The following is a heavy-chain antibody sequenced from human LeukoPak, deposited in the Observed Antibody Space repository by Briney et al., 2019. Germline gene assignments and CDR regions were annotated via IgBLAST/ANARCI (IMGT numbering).Heavy chain of an antibody. CDR2: INHSGST. D-gene: IGHD3-22*01. CDR3: ARIKYSYDSSGYYYVIDY. J-gene: IGHJ4*02. V-gene: IGHV4-34*01. CDR1: GGSFSGYY. Sequence: SETLSLTCAVYGGSFSGYYWSWIRQPPGKGLEWIGEINHSGSTDYNPSLKSRVTISVDTSKNQFSLKPSSVTAADTAVYYCARIKYSYDSSGYYYVIDYWGQGTLVTVSS.